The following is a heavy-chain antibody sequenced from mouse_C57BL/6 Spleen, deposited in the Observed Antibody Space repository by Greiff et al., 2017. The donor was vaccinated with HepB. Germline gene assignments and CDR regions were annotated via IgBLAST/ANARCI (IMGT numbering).Heavy chain of an antibody. Sequence: QVQLQQPGAELVRPGTSVKLSCKASGYTFTSYWMHWVKQRPGQGLEWIGVIDPSDSYTNYNQKFKGKATLTVDTSSSTAYMQLSSLTSEDSAVYYWAAYDYDVVLDYWGQGTTHTVSS. CDR3: AAYDYDVVLDY. CDR2: IDPSDSYT. CDR1: GYTFTSYW. D-gene: IGHD2-4*01. V-gene: IGHV1-59*01. J-gene: IGHJ2*01.